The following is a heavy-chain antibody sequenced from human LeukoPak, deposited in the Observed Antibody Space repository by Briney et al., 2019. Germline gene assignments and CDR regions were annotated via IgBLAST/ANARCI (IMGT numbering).Heavy chain of an antibody. CDR1: GFTFSSYA. CDR3: ARGAYCSSTSCYRPSDY. D-gene: IGHD2-2*02. CDR2: ISYDGSNK. Sequence: PGGSLRLSCAASGFTFSSYAMHWVRQAPGKGLEWVAAISYDGSNKYYADSVKGRFTISRDNSKNTLYLQMNSLRAEDTAVYYCARGAYCSSTSCYRPSDYWGQGTLVTVSS. J-gene: IGHJ4*02. V-gene: IGHV3-30*01.